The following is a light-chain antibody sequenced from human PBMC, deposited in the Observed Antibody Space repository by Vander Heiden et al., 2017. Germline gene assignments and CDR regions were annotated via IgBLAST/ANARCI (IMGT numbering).Light chain of an antibody. Sequence: QSALTQPPSASGSPGQSVTISCTGTSSYVGGYNYVSWYQQHPGKPPKLMIYEVSKRPSGVPDRCSGSKSGNTAYLTVYGLQAEDEADYYCSSYAGSNNWVFGGGTKLTVL. CDR1: SSYVGGYNY. CDR3: SSYAGSNNWV. CDR2: EVS. J-gene: IGLJ2*01. V-gene: IGLV2-8*01.